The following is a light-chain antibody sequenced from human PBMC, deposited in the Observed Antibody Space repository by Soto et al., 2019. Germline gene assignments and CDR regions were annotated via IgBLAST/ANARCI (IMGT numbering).Light chain of an antibody. CDR2: DVT. Sequence: SALTQPASVSGSPGQSLTISCPGTGCDFGDHDSVSCYQQHPGKAPKLRIYDVTNRPSGVSNRFSGSQSGNTASLNIAGLQAEDEADYYCCSYSNCITPAYVFGTGTKVTVL. V-gene: IGLV2-14*01. CDR1: GCDFGDHDS. CDR3: CSYSNCITPAYV. J-gene: IGLJ1*01.